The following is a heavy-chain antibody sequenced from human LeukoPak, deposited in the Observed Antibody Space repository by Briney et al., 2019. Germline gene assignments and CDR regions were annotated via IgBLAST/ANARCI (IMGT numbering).Heavy chain of an antibody. CDR3: ARGNYTSFGN. CDR1: GDSIFTNNVA. CDR2: TYYRSKWSF. J-gene: IGHJ4*02. Sequence: SQTLSLTRAISGDSIFTNNVAWNWIRQSPSRGLEWLGRTYYRSKWSFDYAVSVKSRITINADTSKNQFSLQLSSVTPEDTAVYYCARGNYTSFGNWGQGALVTVSS. V-gene: IGHV6-1*01. D-gene: IGHD1-7*01.